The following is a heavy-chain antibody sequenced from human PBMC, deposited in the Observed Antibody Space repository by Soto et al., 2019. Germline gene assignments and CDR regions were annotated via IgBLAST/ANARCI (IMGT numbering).Heavy chain of an antibody. CDR3: ARTSPFVPPPAARPYDAEYFQH. J-gene: IGHJ1*01. V-gene: IGHV4-39*01. CDR2: IYYSGST. Sequence: QLQLQESGPGLVKPSETLSLTCTVSGGSISSSSYYWGWIRQPPGKGLEWIGSIYYSGSTYYNPSLKSRVTISVDTSKNQFSLKLSSVTAADTAVYYCARTSPFVPPPAARPYDAEYFQHWGQGTLVTVSS. D-gene: IGHD6-6*01. CDR1: GGSISSSSYY.